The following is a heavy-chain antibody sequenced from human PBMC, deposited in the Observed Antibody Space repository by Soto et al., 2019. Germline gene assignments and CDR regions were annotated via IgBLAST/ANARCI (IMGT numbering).Heavy chain of an antibody. Sequence: PGGSLRLSCAASGFTFSSYAMSWVRQAPGKGLEWVSAISGSGGSTYYAGSVKGRFTISRDNSNNTLYLQMNSLRAEDTAVYYCAKDVKFVSMWQQLVRGRGYYYYYYCMDVWGQGTTGNVSS. CDR3: AKDVKFVSMWQQLVRGRGYYYYYYCMDV. V-gene: IGHV3-23*01. CDR1: GFTFSSYA. D-gene: IGHD6-13*01. J-gene: IGHJ6*02. CDR2: ISGSGGST.